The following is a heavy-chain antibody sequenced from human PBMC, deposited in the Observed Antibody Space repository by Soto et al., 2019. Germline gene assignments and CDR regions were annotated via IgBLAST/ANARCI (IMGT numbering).Heavy chain of an antibody. Sequence: GGPLRLSCAASGFTFSSYAMSWVRQAPGKGLEWVSAISGSGGSTYYADSVKGRFTISRDNSKNTLYLQMNSLRAEDTAVYYCAKDGSSGYYFDYWGQGTLVTVSS. V-gene: IGHV3-23*01. D-gene: IGHD3-22*01. CDR3: AKDGSSGYYFDY. CDR1: GFTFSSYA. J-gene: IGHJ4*02. CDR2: ISGSGGST.